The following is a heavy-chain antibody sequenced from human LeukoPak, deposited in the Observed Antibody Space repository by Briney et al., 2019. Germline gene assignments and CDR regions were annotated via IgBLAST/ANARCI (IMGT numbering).Heavy chain of an antibody. J-gene: IGHJ3*02. CDR3: ASPLVIPDALDI. D-gene: IGHD3-9*01. CDR1: GFTFDDYA. V-gene: IGHV3-43*02. Sequence: PGGSLRLSCAVSGFTFDDYAMHWVRQAPGKCLEWVSVISGDGGSTYYADSVKGRFTISRDNSKNSLYLQMDSLRTEDSALYYCASPLVIPDALDIWGQGTMVTVSS. CDR2: ISGDGGST.